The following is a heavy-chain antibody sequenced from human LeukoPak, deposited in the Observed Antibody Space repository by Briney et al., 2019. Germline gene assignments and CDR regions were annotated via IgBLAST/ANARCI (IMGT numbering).Heavy chain of an antibody. D-gene: IGHD3-16*02. CDR3: ARVIRGLFDY. V-gene: IGHV4-34*01. Sequence: PSETLSLTCAVYGGSFNSYNWSWIRQPPGKRLEWIGEINHSGSTNYNPSLKSRVTISVDTSKNQFSLKLSSVTAADTAVYYCARVIRGLFDYWGQGTLVTVSS. J-gene: IGHJ4*02. CDR2: INHSGST. CDR1: GGSFNSYN.